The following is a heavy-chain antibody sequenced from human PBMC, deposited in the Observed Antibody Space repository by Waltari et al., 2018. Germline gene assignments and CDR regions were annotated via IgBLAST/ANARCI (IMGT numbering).Heavy chain of an antibody. V-gene: IGHV4-59*01. CDR1: GGPISSYD. Sequence: QVQLQESGPGLVKRSETLSLTCTVSGGPISSYDWSWIRQPPGKGREWIGYSYYSGSTNYNPSLKSRVTISVDTSKNQFSLKLSSVTAADTAVYYCARVRGARGGDYESGDAFELPDAFDIWGQGTMVTVSS. D-gene: IGHD4-17*01. J-gene: IGHJ3*02. CDR3: ARVRGARGGDYESGDAFELPDAFDI. CDR2: SYYSGST.